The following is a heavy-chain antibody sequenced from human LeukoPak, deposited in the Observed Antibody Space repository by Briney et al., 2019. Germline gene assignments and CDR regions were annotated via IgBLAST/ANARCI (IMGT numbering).Heavy chain of an antibody. CDR2: INAGNGNT. CDR3: ARRTLIAAAGIYYFDY. Sequence: ASVKVSCKASGYTFTSYAMHWVRQAPGQRLEWMGWINAGNGNTKYSQKFQGRVTITRDTSASTAYMELSSLRSEDTAVYNCARRTLIAAAGIYYFDYWGQGTLVTVSS. CDR1: GYTFTSYA. J-gene: IGHJ4*02. D-gene: IGHD6-13*01. V-gene: IGHV1-3*01.